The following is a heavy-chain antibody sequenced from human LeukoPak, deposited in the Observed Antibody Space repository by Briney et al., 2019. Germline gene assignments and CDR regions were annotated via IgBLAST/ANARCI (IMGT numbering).Heavy chain of an antibody. CDR1: GFSFTTYW. D-gene: IGHD3-10*02. J-gene: IGHJ6*04. Sequence: GESLRLSCGASGFSFTTYWMGWVRQAPGKGLEWVANIKQDGSEKYYVDSVKGRFTISRDNTKNSLYLQMNSLRAEDTAVYYCAELGITMIGGVWGKGTTVTISS. V-gene: IGHV3-7*01. CDR3: AELGITMIGGV. CDR2: IKQDGSEK.